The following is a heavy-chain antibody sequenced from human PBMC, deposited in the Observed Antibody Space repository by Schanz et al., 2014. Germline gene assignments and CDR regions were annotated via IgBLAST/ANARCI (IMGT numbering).Heavy chain of an antibody. D-gene: IGHD6-6*01. J-gene: IGHJ4*02. CDR1: GYTFTSYG. CDR3: GRGFSRSYIDF. Sequence: QVQLVQSGAEVKKPGASVKVSCKASGYTFTSYGISWVRQAPGQGLEWMGMINPSGGSTTYAQKFQGRITVTTDTSTSTVYLELSSLRSDDTAVYYCGRGFSRSYIDFWGQGTLIAVSS. V-gene: IGHV1-46*03. CDR2: INPSGGST.